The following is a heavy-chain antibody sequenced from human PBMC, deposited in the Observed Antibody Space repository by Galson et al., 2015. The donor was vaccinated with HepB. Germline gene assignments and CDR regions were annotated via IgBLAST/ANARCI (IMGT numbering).Heavy chain of an antibody. V-gene: IGHV3-64D*06. D-gene: IGHD4-11*01. J-gene: IGHJ3*01. Sequence: SLRLSCAASGFTLTSYVMSWVRQAPRKGLEYVSTISGTGGSTSYADSVKGRFAISRDNSKNTLYLQMNSLRPEDTAVYYCGIYDYTRAFDLWGQGTMVTVSS. CDR3: GIYDYTRAFDL. CDR1: GFTLTSYV. CDR2: ISGTGGST.